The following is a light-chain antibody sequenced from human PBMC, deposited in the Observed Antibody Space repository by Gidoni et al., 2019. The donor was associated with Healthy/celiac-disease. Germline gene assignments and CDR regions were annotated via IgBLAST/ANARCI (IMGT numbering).Light chain of an antibody. J-gene: IGKJ1*01. CDR3: QQANSFRWT. V-gene: IGKV1-12*02. CDR2: GAS. CDR1: QGISSY. Sequence: DIQMTQSPSSVSASVGDRVTITCRASQGISSYLAWYQQKPGKAPNLLIYGASSLQGGVPSRFSGSGSGTDVTLTISSLQPEDFATYDWQQANSFRWTFGQGTKVEIK.